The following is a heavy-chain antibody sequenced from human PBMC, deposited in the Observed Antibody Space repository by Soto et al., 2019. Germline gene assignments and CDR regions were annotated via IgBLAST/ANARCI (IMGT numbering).Heavy chain of an antibody. J-gene: IGHJ4*02. D-gene: IGHD3-10*01. CDR1: ADSISSRSYC. Sequence: GTLSLTCTVTADSISSRSYCWGWIRQPPGKGLEWIGSINYSGSTYNTPSLRSRVSMSIDTSKGQFSLKLKPVTAADTALYFCARQRTSVETQAYFDVWGPGSMVTVS. CDR2: INYSGST. V-gene: IGHV4-39*01. CDR3: ARQRTSVETQAYFDV.